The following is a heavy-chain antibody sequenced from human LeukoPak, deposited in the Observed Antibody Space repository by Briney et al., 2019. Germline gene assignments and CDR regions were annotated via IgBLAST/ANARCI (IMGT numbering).Heavy chain of an antibody. CDR3: ARDPGSGYSPLIAFDI. J-gene: IGHJ3*02. D-gene: IGHD3-22*01. Sequence: IYYSGSTNYTPSLKSRFTISVDTSKNQFSLKLSSVTAADTAVYYCARDPGSGYSPLIAFDIWGQGTMVTVSS. CDR2: IYYSGST. V-gene: IGHV4-59*01.